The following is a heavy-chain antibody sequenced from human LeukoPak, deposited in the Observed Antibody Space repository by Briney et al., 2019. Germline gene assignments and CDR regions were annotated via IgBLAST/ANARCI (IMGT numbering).Heavy chain of an antibody. V-gene: IGHV1-8*01. J-gene: IGHJ5*02. CDR3: ARALNLRYFDWLLPNRLFDP. CDR2: MNPNSGNT. Sequence: GASVKVSCKASGYTFTSYDINWVRQATGQGLEWMGWMNPNSGNTGYAQKFQGRVTMTRNTSISTAYMELSSLRSEDTAVYYCARALNLRYFDWLLPNRLFDPWGQGTLVTVSS. D-gene: IGHD3-9*01. CDR1: GYTFTSYD.